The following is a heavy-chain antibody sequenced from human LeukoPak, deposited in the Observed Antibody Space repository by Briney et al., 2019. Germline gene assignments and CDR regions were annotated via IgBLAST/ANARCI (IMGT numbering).Heavy chain of an antibody. J-gene: IGHJ4*02. Sequence: ASVKVSCKASVSTFIDYYMHWVRQAPGQGLYWMGIINPRDGSTRYAKKFQGRVTTTRDTSSSTLYMEVSSLRSEDTAVYYCARGSWSYFFDYWGQGTLVTVSS. D-gene: IGHD6-13*01. CDR1: VSTFIDYY. CDR3: ARGSWSYFFDY. V-gene: IGHV1-46*01. CDR2: INPRDGST.